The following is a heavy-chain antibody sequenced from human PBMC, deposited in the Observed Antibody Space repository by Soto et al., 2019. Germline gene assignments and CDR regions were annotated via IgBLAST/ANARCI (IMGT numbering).Heavy chain of an antibody. Sequence: GGSLRLSCAASGFTFSSYAMKWVRQAPGKGLEWVSLIGESGTPTYYADSVKGRFTISRDNSGNTLFLEMYSLRAEDTAVYYCARYIPGVRYYGMAVWGQGPTVPFPS. CDR3: ARYIPGVRYYGMAV. V-gene: IGHV3-23*01. CDR1: GFTFSSYA. D-gene: IGHD5-18*01. CDR2: IGESGTPT. J-gene: IGHJ6*02.